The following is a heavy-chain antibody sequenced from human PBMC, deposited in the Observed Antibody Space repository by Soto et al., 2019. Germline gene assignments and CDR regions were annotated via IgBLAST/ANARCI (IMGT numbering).Heavy chain of an antibody. Sequence: ASVKVSCKASGYTFTSYDINWVRQATGQGLEWMGWMNPNSGNTGYAQKFQGRVTMTRNTSISTAYMELSSLRSEDTAVYYCARVVEFLEWPYYMDVWGKGTTVTVSS. CDR2: MNPNSGNT. J-gene: IGHJ6*03. V-gene: IGHV1-8*01. CDR3: ARVVEFLEWPYYMDV. D-gene: IGHD3-3*01. CDR1: GYTFTSYD.